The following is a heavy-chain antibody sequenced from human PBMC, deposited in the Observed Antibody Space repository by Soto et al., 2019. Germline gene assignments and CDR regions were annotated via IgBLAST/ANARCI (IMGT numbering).Heavy chain of an antibody. J-gene: IGHJ6*02. CDR3: ARDQGEGSSWGYYYGMDV. V-gene: IGHV1-2*04. CDR1: GYTFTGYY. CDR2: INPNSGGT. Sequence: ASVKVSCKASGYTFTGYYMHWVRQAPGQGLEWMGWINPNSGGTNYAQKFQGWVTMTRDTSISTAYMELSRLRSDDTAVYYCARDQGEGSSWGYYYGMDVWGQGTTVTVSS. D-gene: IGHD6-13*01.